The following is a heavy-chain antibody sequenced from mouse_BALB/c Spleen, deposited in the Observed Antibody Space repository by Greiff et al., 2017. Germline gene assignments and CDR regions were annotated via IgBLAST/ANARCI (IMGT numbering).Heavy chain of an antibody. CDR1: GFTFSNYW. J-gene: IGHJ2*01. D-gene: IGHD1-1*01. CDR3: TRYGSSYAFDY. Sequence: EVKLQESGGGLVQPGGSMKLSCVASGFTFSNYWMNWVRQSPEKGLEWVAEIRLKSNNYATHYAESVKGRFTISRDDSKSSVYLQMNNLRAEDTGIYYCTRYGSSYAFDYWGQGTTLTVSS. CDR2: IRLKSNNYAT. V-gene: IGHV6-6*02.